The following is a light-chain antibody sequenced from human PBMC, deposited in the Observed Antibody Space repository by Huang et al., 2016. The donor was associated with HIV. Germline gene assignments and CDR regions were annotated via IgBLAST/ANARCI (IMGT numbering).Light chain of an antibody. CDR2: KAS. Sequence: DIQMTQSPSSLSASVGDRVTIPCRASQSAGTWLAWYQQRPGKAPNLLIYKASRLQSGVPSRFSGSGSGTEFTLTISSLQPDDFATYYCQQYNSSSITFGGGTKVEIK. V-gene: IGKV1-5*03. CDR3: QQYNSSSIT. J-gene: IGKJ4*01. CDR1: QSAGTW.